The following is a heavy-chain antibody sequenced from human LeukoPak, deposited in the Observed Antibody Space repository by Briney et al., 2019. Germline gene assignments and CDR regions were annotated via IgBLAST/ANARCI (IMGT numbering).Heavy chain of an antibody. Sequence: PGGSLRLSCAASGFTFSSYAMSWVRQAPGKGLEWVSAISGSGGSAYYADSVKGRYTISRDNSKNTLYLQMNSLRAEDTAVYYCAKDLYSGYEKYYFDYWGQGTLVTVSS. CDR1: GFTFSSYA. V-gene: IGHV3-23*01. CDR2: ISGSGGSA. CDR3: AKDLYSGYEKYYFDY. D-gene: IGHD5-12*01. J-gene: IGHJ4*02.